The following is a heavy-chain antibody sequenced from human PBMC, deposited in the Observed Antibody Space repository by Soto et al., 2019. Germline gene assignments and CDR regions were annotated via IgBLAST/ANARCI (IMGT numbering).Heavy chain of an antibody. Sequence: QVQLVQSGAEVKKPGASVKVSCKASGYTFTSYGISWVRQAPGQGLEWMGWINAYNGNTNHAQKLQGRVTMSTDTSPSTANMELRSLRSADSGVYYCARMGDVPYYYYGMDVWGQGTTVTVSS. V-gene: IGHV1-18*01. CDR1: GYTFTSYG. D-gene: IGHD3-16*01. CDR3: ARMGDVPYYYYGMDV. J-gene: IGHJ6*02. CDR2: INAYNGNT.